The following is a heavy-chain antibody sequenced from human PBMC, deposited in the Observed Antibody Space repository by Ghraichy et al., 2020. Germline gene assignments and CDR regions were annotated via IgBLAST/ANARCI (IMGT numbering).Heavy chain of an antibody. J-gene: IGHJ4*02. CDR2: IYYSGST. V-gene: IGHV4-59*08. CDR1: GGSISSYY. CDR3: ARHGAAGSGWYSYFDY. Sequence: SETLSLTCTVSGGSISSYYWSWIRQPPGKGLEWIGYIYYSGSTNYNPSLKSRVTISVDTSKNQFSLKLSSVTAADTAVYYCARHGAAGSGWYSYFDYWGQGTLVTVSS. D-gene: IGHD6-19*01.